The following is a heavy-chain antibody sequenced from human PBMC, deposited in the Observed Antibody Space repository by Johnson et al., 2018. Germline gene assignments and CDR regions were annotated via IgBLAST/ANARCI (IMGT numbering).Heavy chain of an antibody. CDR1: GYTFTSYA. Sequence: QVQLVQSGAEVKKPGASVKVSCKASGYTFTSYAMHWVRQAPGQRLEWMGWINAGTGNTKYSQKFQARVTISVDTSKNQFPLKLSSGTAADTAVYYCARDCQDALDSWGQGTMVTVSS. CDR2: INAGTGNT. J-gene: IGHJ3*02. V-gene: IGHV1-3*01. CDR3: ARDCQDALDS.